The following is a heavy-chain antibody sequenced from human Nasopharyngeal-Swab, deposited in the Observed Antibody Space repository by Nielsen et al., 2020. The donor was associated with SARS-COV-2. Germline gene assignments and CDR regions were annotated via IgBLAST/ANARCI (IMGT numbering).Heavy chain of an antibody. CDR3: ARDGLSLQYSSGWHGWFDP. CDR1: GYTFTSYA. J-gene: IGHJ5*02. CDR2: INTNTGNP. D-gene: IGHD6-19*01. Sequence: ASVKVSCKASGYTFTSYAMNWVRQAPGQGLEWMGWINTNTGNPTYAQGFTGRFVFSLDTSVSTAYLQISSLKAEDTAVYYCARDGLSLQYSSGWHGWFDPWGQGTLVTVSS. V-gene: IGHV7-4-1*02.